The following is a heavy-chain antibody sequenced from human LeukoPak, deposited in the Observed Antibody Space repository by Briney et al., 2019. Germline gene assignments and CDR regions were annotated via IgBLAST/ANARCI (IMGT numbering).Heavy chain of an antibody. V-gene: IGHV4-39*07. CDR1: GGSISSSSYY. D-gene: IGHD1-1*01. J-gene: IGHJ4*02. Sequence: SETPSLTCTVSGGSISSSSYYWGWIRQPPGKGLEWIGSIYYSGSTYYNPSLKSRVTMSVDTSKNQFSLKLSSVTAADTAVYYCARVKAGTTWAYYFDYWGQGTLVTVSS. CDR2: IYYSGST. CDR3: ARVKAGTTWAYYFDY.